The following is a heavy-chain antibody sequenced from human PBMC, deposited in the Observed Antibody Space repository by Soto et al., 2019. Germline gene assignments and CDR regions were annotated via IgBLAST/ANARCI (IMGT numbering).Heavy chain of an antibody. CDR3: ARVGGMTTVTYFDY. Sequence: PSETLSLTCAVYGGSFSGYYWSWIRQPPGKGLEWIGEINHSGSTNYNPSLKSRVTISVDTSKNQFSLKLSSVTAADTAVYYCARVGGMTTVTYFDYWGQGTLVTVSS. CDR2: INHSGST. D-gene: IGHD4-17*01. J-gene: IGHJ4*02. V-gene: IGHV4-34*01. CDR1: GGSFSGYY.